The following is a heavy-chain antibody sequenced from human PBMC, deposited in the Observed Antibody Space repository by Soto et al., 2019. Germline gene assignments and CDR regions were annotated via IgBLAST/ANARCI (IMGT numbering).Heavy chain of an antibody. J-gene: IGHJ6*02. Sequence: QVQLVQSGAEVKKPGSSVKVSCKASGGTFSSYAISWVRQAPGQGLEWMGGIIPIFGTADYAQKFQGRVTITADESTSTSTAYMELSSPRSEDTAVYYCASLGGNARYYYYGMDVWGQGTTVTVSS. CDR1: GGTFSSYA. CDR3: ASLGGNARYYYYGMDV. CDR2: IIPIFGTA. V-gene: IGHV1-69*12. D-gene: IGHD2-15*01.